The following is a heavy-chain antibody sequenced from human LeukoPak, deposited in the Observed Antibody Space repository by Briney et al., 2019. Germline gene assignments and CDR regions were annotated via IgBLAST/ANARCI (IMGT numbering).Heavy chain of an antibody. CDR1: GYTFTGYY. CDR2: INTNTGNP. V-gene: IGHV7-4-1*02. Sequence: ASVKVSCKASGYTFTGYYMRWVRQAPGQGLEWMGWINTNTGNPTYAQGFTGRFVFSLDTSVSTAYLQISSLKAEDTAVYYCARDDCSGGSCYLPNDYWGQGTLVTVSS. J-gene: IGHJ4*02. CDR3: ARDDCSGGSCYLPNDY. D-gene: IGHD2-15*01.